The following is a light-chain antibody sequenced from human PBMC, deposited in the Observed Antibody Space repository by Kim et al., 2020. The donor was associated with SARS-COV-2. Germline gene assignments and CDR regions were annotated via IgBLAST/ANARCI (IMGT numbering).Light chain of an antibody. CDR2: GAS. CDR3: QQYGSHPPIT. Sequence: PGESATLSCRASQSVSSSYLAWYQQKAGQAPRLLIDGASSRAAVIPDRFSGSGSGTDFTLTISRLEPEDFAVYYCQQYGSHPPITFGPGTKVDIK. CDR1: QSVSSSY. J-gene: IGKJ3*01. V-gene: IGKV3-20*01.